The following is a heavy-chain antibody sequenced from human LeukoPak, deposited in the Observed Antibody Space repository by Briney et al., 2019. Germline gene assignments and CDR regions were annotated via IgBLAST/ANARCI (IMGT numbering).Heavy chain of an antibody. CDR2: IFYSGST. CDR3: ARESFSGTYRTKVNWFDP. V-gene: IGHV4-59*01. CDR1: GGSIRNYY. D-gene: IGHD1-26*01. Sequence: SETLSLTCTVSGGSIRNYYWSWIRQPPGKGLEWIGYIFYSGSTNYNPSLKSRVTVSIDTSKNQFSLKLTSVTAADTAVYFCARESFSGTYRTKVNWFDPWGQGTLVTVSS. J-gene: IGHJ5*02.